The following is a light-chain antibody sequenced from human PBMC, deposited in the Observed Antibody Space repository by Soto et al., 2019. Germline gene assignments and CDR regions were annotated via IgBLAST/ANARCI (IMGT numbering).Light chain of an antibody. Sequence: ENVLTQSPGTLSLSPGERATLSCRASQSVTSSYLAWYQQKPGQAPRLLIYSASSRATGVPDRFSGSGSATDFTLTISRVEPEDFAVYYCHQYGSSPLTFGGGTKVDIK. CDR2: SAS. CDR3: HQYGSSPLT. CDR1: QSVTSSY. V-gene: IGKV3-20*01. J-gene: IGKJ4*01.